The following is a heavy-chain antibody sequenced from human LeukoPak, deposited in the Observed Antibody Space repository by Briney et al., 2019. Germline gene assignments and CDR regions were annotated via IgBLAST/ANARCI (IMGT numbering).Heavy chain of an antibody. CDR3: ARGGGLDV. CDR1: GFTFSSFG. D-gene: IGHD3-16*01. V-gene: IGHV3-33*03. Sequence: GGSLRLSCAASGFTFSSFGMYWVRQAPGKGLEWVAVIWYDGSNDDYADSVKGRFTISRDNAKNSLYLQMSNLRAEDTAVYFCARGGGLDVWGQGATVTVSS. CDR2: IWYDGSND. J-gene: IGHJ6*02.